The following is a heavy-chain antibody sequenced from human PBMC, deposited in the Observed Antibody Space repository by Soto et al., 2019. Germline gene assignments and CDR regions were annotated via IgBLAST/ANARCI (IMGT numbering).Heavy chain of an antibody. CDR1: GFTFSRYA. CDR3: AKGYCSSTTCYGFLHYFDY. Sequence: PGGSLRLSCAASGFTFSRYAMSWVREAPGKGLEWVSAISASGGSTYYADSVKGRFTISRDTSKNTLSLQMNSLRAEDTAVYYCAKGYCSSTTCYGFLHYFDYWGQGTLVTVSS. V-gene: IGHV3-23*01. J-gene: IGHJ4*02. D-gene: IGHD2-2*01. CDR2: ISASGGST.